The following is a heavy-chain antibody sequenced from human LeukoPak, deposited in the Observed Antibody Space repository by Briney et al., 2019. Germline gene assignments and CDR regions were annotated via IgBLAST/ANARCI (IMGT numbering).Heavy chain of an antibody. CDR2: INHSGST. D-gene: IGHD3-3*01. V-gene: IGHV4-34*01. CDR1: GGSFSGYY. CDR3: ARVLARADFWSGYHYYYYYMDV. J-gene: IGHJ6*03. Sequence: SETLSLTCAVYGGSFSGYYWSWIRQPPGKGLEWIGEINHSGSTNYNPSLKSRVTISVDTSKNQFSLKLSSVTAADTAVYYCARVLARADFWSGYHYYYYYMDVWGKGTTVTVSS.